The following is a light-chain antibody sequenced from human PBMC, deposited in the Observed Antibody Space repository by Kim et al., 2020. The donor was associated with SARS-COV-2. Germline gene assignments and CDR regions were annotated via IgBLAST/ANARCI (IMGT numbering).Light chain of an antibody. Sequence: QSALPKPASLSGSPGQSITISCTGTSSDVGGYNYVSWYQQHPDKAPKVMIYDVTRRTSGVSNRFSGSKSGNTASLTISGLQPEDEADYYCSSYTSSNTYVFGTGTKVTVL. J-gene: IGLJ1*01. V-gene: IGLV2-14*03. CDR2: DVT. CDR1: SSDVGGYNY. CDR3: SSYTSSNTYV.